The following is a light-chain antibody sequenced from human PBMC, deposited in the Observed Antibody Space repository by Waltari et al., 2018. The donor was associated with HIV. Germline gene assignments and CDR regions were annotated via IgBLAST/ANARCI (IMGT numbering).Light chain of an antibody. V-gene: IGLV2-14*03. CDR2: DVS. CDR1: SRDVGGYNY. Sequence: QSALTQPASVSGSPGQSITIPCTGTSRDVGGYNYVPWYQHHPGKAPKLMIYDVSNRPSGVSNRFAGSKSGNTASLTISGLQAEDEADYYCNSYTTSSTLHVVFGGGTKLTVL. CDR3: NSYTTSSTLHVV. J-gene: IGLJ2*01.